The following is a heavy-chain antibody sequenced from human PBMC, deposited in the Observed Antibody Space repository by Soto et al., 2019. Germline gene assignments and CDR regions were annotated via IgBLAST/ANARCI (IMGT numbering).Heavy chain of an antibody. J-gene: IGHJ4*02. Sequence: QLQLQESGPGLVKPSETLSLTCTVSGGSISSSSYYWGWIRQPPGKGLEWIGSIYYSGSTYYNPSLKSRVTISVDTSKNQFSLKLSSVTAADTAVYYCATPGGHFWRLNYFDYWGQGTLLTVSS. CDR1: GGSISSSSYY. CDR3: ATPGGHFWRLNYFDY. V-gene: IGHV4-39*01. CDR2: IYYSGST. D-gene: IGHD3-3*02.